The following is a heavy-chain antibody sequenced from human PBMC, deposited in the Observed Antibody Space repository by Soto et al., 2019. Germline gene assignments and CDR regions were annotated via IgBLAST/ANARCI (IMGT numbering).Heavy chain of an antibody. J-gene: IGHJ4*02. CDR1: GGSISSSSYY. CDR3: ARQTGVFGHDFDY. V-gene: IGHV4-39*01. CDR2: IYYNGNT. Sequence: QLRLQESGTGLVKPSETLSLTCTVSGGSISSSSYYWSWIRQPPGKGPEWIGAIYYNGNTYYNPSLKSRVTMSGDTSKNQFSLKLSFATAADTAMYYCARQTGVFGHDFDYWGQGTLVTVSS. D-gene: IGHD3-16*01.